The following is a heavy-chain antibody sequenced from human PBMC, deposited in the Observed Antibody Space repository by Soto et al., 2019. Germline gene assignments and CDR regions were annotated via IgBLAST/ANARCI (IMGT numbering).Heavy chain of an antibody. CDR2: MFYGVST. CDR3: ARSGITGTTGYLAY. J-gene: IGHJ4*02. CDR1: Y. D-gene: IGHD1-7*01. Sequence: YGAGIRQTPGKGLEWIGSMFYGVSTYYNPSLKSRVTVSVDTSKNQFSLKLSSVTAADTAVYYCARSGITGTTGYLAYRGKGPLVTGSS. V-gene: IGHV4-39*07.